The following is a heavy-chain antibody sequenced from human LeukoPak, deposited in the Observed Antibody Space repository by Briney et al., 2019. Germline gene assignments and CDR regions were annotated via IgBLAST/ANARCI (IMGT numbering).Heavy chain of an antibody. J-gene: IGHJ5*02. Sequence: SETLSLTCTVSGGSISGSNYYWAWIRQPPGKGLEWIGSIYYSGNTYCNPSLKSRLTISVDTSKNQYSLNQSSVTATDTAVYYCARHGWVSTSWFDPWGQGTLVTVFS. CDR2: IYYSGNT. CDR3: ARHGWVSTSWFDP. V-gene: IGHV4-39*01. CDR1: GGSISGSNYY. D-gene: IGHD5/OR15-5a*01.